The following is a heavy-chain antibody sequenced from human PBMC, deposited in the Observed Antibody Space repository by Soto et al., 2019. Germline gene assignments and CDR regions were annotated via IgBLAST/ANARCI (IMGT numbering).Heavy chain of an antibody. Sequence: PSETLSLTCSVSGGSISSGYYYWSWIRQPPGKGLEWIGNIYYSGNTYYNPSLKSRLIISIDTSKNQFSPKVGSVTAADTAMYYCASSSLYCMDVWGQGTTVTVSS. CDR2: IYYSGNT. CDR3: ASSSLYCMDV. CDR1: GGSISSGYYY. V-gene: IGHV4-30-4*01. J-gene: IGHJ6*02.